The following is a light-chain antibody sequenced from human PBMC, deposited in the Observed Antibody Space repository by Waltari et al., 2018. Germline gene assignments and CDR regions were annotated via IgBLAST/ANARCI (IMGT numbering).Light chain of an antibody. V-gene: IGKV1-39*01. CDR1: QSISGY. J-gene: IGKJ4*01. Sequence: DIQMTKSPSSLSASVGDRVTITCRASQSISGYLNWYQQKPGKAPKVLIYATSSLQSGVPSRFSGSGSGTDFTLTITSLQPEDFATYYCQQSYRTPPLTFGGGTKVEIK. CDR3: QQSYRTPPLT. CDR2: ATS.